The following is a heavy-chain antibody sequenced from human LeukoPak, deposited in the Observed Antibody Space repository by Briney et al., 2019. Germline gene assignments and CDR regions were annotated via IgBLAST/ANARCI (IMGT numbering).Heavy chain of an antibody. J-gene: IGHJ4*02. CDR3: AKDRGYNYPFRYFDY. V-gene: IGHV3-23*01. Sequence: PGGSLRLSCAASGLTFRSYAMTWVRQAPGKGLEWVSIISGSGDTTYFADSVKGRFTISRDNSKNRLYLQMNSLRDEDTAVYYCAKDRGYNYPFRYFDYWGQGTLITVSS. D-gene: IGHD5-24*01. CDR2: ISGSGDTT. CDR1: GLTFRSYA.